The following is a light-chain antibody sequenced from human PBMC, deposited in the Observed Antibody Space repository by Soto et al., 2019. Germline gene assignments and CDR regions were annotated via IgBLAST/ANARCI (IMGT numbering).Light chain of an antibody. V-gene: IGKV4-1*01. CDR2: WAS. CDR3: QQFYNTPFT. Sequence: DIVMTQSPDSLAVSLGERATINCKSSQSVLYSSNNKNYLAWYQQNPGQPPKLLIYWASTRESGVPDRFSGSGSGTDFTLTISSLQAEDVAVYYCQQFYNTPFTFSPGTKVDIK. CDR1: QSVLYSSNNKNY. J-gene: IGKJ3*01.